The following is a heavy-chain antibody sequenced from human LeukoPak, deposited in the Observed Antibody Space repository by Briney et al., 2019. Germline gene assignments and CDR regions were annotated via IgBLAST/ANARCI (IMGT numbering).Heavy chain of an antibody. CDR1: GGSISSYY. V-gene: IGHV4-59*01. D-gene: IGHD1-26*01. J-gene: IGHJ4*02. CDR2: IYYSGST. CDR3: ARDSESGSYAAY. Sequence: PSETLSLTCTVSGGSISSYYWSWIRQPPGKGLEWIGYIYYSGSTNYNPSLKSRVTISVDTSKNQFSLKLSSVTAADTAVYYCARDSESGSYAAYLGQGTLVTVSS.